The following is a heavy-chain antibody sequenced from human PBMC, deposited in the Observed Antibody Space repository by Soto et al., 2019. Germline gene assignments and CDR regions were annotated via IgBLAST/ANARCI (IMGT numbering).Heavy chain of an antibody. CDR3: AASAGGSSYEEDFDS. J-gene: IGHJ4*02. CDR1: GGSISSYY. Sequence: PSETLSLTCTVSGGSISSYYWSWIRQPPGKGLEWIGYIYYSGRNNYNPSLKSRVNISVDTSKNQFSLKLSSVTAAETAVYYCAASAGGSSYEEDFDSWGKGTLVNVSS. D-gene: IGHD1-26*01. V-gene: IGHV4-59*01. CDR2: IYYSGRN.